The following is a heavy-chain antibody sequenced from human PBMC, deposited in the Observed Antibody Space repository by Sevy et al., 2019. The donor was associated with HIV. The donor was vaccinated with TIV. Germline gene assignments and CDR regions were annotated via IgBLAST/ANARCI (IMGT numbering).Heavy chain of an antibody. D-gene: IGHD2-2*02. V-gene: IGHV3-33*01. J-gene: IGHJ4*02. CDR3: ARVSKKGYIFDY. Sequence: GGSLRLSCAASGFTFSGYGMHWVRQAPGKGLEWVAVIWYDGSNKYYADSVKGRFTISRDNSKNTLYLQMNSLRAEDTAVYYCARVSKKGYIFDYWGQGTLVTVSS. CDR1: GFTFSGYG. CDR2: IWYDGSNK.